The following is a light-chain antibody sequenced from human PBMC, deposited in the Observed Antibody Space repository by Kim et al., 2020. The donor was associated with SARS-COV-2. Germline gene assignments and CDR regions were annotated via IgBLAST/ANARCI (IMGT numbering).Light chain of an antibody. J-gene: IGKJ4*01. V-gene: IGKV1-9*01. CDR2: AAS. CDR3: QQLNSYPLT. Sequence: AFVGDRVTITCRASQGISSYLAWYQQTSGKAPKLLIYAASTLLGGVPSRFSGSGSGTEFTLTISSLQPEDFATYSCQQLNSYPLTFGGGTKVDIK. CDR1: QGISSY.